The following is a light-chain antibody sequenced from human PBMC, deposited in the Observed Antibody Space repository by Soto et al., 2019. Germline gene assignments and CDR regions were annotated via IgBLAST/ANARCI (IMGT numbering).Light chain of an antibody. J-gene: IGLJ1*01. V-gene: IGLV2-23*03. Sequence: QSALTQPASVSASPGQSITISCTGSSSDVGAYNLVSWYQHRPDKAPKLILYEGTKRPSGVSDRFSGSKSGNTASLSISGLQAEDEDHYYCCSYANSFTFVFGTGTKLTVL. CDR3: CSYANSFTFV. CDR1: SSDVGAYNL. CDR2: EGT.